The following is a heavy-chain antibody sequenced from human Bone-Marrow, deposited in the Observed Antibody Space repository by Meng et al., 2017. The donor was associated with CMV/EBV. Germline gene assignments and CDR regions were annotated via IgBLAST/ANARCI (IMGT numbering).Heavy chain of an antibody. CDR3: ARGPIAARHFDY. D-gene: IGHD6-13*01. CDR2: IYYSGST. J-gene: IGHJ4*02. CDR1: GGSISSGGYY. V-gene: IGHV4-31*03. Sequence: SETLSLTCTVSGGSISSGGYYWSWIRQHPGKGLEWIGYIYYSGSTYYNPSLKSRVTISVDTSKNQFSLKLSSVTAADTAVYYCARGPIAARHFDYWGQGTLVTVSS.